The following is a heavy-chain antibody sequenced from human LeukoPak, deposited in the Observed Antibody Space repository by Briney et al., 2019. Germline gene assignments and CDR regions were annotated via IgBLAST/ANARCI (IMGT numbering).Heavy chain of an antibody. D-gene: IGHD6-19*01. CDR2: INWNGGST. CDR1: GFTFDDYG. Sequence: GGSLRLSCAASGFTFDDYGMSWVRQAPGKGLEWVSGINWNGGSTGYADSVKGRFTISRDNSKNTLYLQMNSLRAEDTAVYYCAKETVAGIGEDLNYWGQGTLVTVSS. CDR3: AKETVAGIGEDLNY. V-gene: IGHV3-20*04. J-gene: IGHJ4*02.